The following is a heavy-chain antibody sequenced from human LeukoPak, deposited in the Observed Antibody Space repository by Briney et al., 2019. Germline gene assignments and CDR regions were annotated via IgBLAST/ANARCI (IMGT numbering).Heavy chain of an antibody. CDR2: ISGSGSTI. D-gene: IGHD4-23*01. V-gene: IGHV3-48*03. Sequence: GGSLRLSCAASGFTFSSYEMNWVRQAPGKGLEWVSYISGSGSTIYYADSVKGRFTISRDNAKNSLYLQMNSLRAEDTAVYYCARGRSTVAAWVDYWGQGTLVTVSS. CDR3: ARGRSTVAAWVDY. J-gene: IGHJ4*02. CDR1: GFTFSSYE.